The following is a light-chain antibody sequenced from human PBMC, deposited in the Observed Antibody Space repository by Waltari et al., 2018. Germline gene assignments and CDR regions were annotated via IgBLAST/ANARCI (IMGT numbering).Light chain of an antibody. CDR3: QQYKNVPLT. V-gene: IGKV1-33*01. CDR2: DAS. J-gene: IGKJ4*01. Sequence: DIQMTQAPSSLSASVGDRVTITCQASHDINKNLNWFQQKPGKAPKVLIFDASNLRTGVPLRFVGIGPGTHFSFTTGSLQPKEVETYYCQQYKNVPLTSGGGTKV. CDR1: HDINKN.